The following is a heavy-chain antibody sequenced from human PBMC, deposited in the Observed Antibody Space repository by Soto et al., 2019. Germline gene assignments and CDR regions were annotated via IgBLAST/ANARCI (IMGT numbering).Heavy chain of an antibody. CDR2: IYYSGST. CDR3: ARHLRAGVRGVISYYFDY. V-gene: IGHV4-59*08. CDR1: DGYIRSYY. J-gene: IGHJ4*02. Sequence: PSLTISLTYTVSDGYIRSYYWSWISKPPEKGLEWIGYIYYSGSTNYNPSLKSRVTISVDTSKNQFSLKLSSVTAADTAVYYCARHLRAGVRGVISYYFDYWGQGTLVTVSS. D-gene: IGHD3-10*01.